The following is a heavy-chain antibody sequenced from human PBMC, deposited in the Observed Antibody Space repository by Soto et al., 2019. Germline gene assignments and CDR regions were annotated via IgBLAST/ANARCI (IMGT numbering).Heavy chain of an antibody. Sequence: QVQLVQSGAEVKKPGSSVTVSCKASGGTFSSYTISWVRQAPGQGLEWMGGIIPIFGTANYAQKFQGRVTITAEESTITAYMELGSLRSEDTAVYYCARGNHRWLQLWYFDLWGRGTLVTVSS. CDR2: IIPIFGTA. V-gene: IGHV1-69*12. CDR1: GGTFSSYT. D-gene: IGHD5-12*01. J-gene: IGHJ2*01. CDR3: ARGNHRWLQLWYFDL.